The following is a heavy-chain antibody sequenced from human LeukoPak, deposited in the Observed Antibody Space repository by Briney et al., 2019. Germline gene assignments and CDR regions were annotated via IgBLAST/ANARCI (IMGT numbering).Heavy chain of an antibody. J-gene: IGHJ4*02. D-gene: IGHD1-20*01. Sequence: SETLSLTCAVYGGSFSGYYWSWIRRPPGKGLEWIGEINHSGSTNYNPSLKSRVTISVDTSKNQFSLKLSSVTAADTAVYYCARGAHYNWSHFDYWGQGTLVTVSS. V-gene: IGHV4-34*01. CDR1: GGSFSGYY. CDR3: ARGAHYNWSHFDY. CDR2: INHSGST.